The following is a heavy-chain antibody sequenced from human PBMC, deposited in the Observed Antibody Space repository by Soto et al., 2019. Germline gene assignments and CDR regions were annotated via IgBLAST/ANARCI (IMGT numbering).Heavy chain of an antibody. V-gene: IGHV3-21*01. J-gene: IGHJ4*02. CDR1: GFAFRSYN. CDR2: ISSGSSNI. Sequence: EVQLVESGGGLVKPGGSLTLSCAASGFAFRSYNMNWVRQAPGKGLEWVASISSGSSNIYYADSVKGRFTISRDNAKNSPFLQMDSLRAEDSAVYYCASATVVAATVDFWGQGTLVTVSS. CDR3: ASATVVAATVDF. D-gene: IGHD2-15*01.